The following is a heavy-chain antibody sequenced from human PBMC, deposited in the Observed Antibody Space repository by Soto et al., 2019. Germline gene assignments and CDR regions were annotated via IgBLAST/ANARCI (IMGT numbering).Heavy chain of an antibody. CDR3: AKDLSSAARYYYGMDV. CDR2: ISDDGSNK. CDR1: AFTFSGYG. J-gene: IGHJ6*02. V-gene: IGHV3-30*18. D-gene: IGHD6-6*01. Sequence: QVQLVESGGGVVQPGRSLRLSCAASAFTFSGYGMHWVRQAPGKGLEWVAVISDDGSNKYYADSVKGRFTISRGNSKNTLYLQMNSLRAEDTAVYYCAKDLSSAARYYYGMDVWGQGTTVTVSS.